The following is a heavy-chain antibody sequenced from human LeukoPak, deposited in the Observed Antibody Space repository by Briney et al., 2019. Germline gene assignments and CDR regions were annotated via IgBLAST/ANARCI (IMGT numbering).Heavy chain of an antibody. J-gene: IGHJ4*02. Sequence: NPSETLSLTCTVSGGSISSGGYYWSWIRQHPGKGLEWIGYIYYSGSTYYNPSLKSRVTISVDTSKNQFSLKLSSVTAADTAVYYCARDSGDGYNYHYWGQGTLVTVSS. CDR3: ARDSGDGYNYHY. CDR2: IYYSGST. CDR1: GGSISSGGYY. V-gene: IGHV4-31*03. D-gene: IGHD5-24*01.